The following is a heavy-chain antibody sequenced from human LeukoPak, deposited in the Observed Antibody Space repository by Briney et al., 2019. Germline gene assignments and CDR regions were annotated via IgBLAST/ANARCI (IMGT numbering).Heavy chain of an antibody. D-gene: IGHD6-6*01. CDR3: ARGSIAARPRVYYYYYMDV. J-gene: IGHJ6*03. CDR2: ISAYNGNT. Sequence: ASVKVSCKASGYTFTSYGISWVRQAPGQGLEGMGWISAYNGNTNYAQKLQGRVTMTTDTSTSTAYMELRSLRSDDTAVYYCARGSIAARPRVYYYYYMDVWGKGTTVTVSS. V-gene: IGHV1-18*01. CDR1: GYTFTSYG.